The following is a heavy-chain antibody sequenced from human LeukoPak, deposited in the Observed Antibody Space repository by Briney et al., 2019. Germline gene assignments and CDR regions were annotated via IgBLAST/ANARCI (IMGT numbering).Heavy chain of an antibody. CDR1: GLIVSNNY. D-gene: IGHD2-2*01. CDR2: VYSGGHT. CDR3: ARGIRDCSRTTCYQPFDY. J-gene: IGHJ4*02. Sequence: GGSLRLSCAASGLIVSNNYMSWVRQAPGKGLEWVSIVYSGGHTYYADSVKGRFTISRDKSKNRLDLQMSSLRAEDTAVYYCARGIRDCSRTTCYQPFDYWGQGALVTVSS. V-gene: IGHV3-53*01.